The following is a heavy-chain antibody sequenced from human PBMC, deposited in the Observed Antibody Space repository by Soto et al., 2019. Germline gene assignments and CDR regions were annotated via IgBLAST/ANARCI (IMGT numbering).Heavy chain of an antibody. CDR3: ARELSSSWRFDY. V-gene: IGHV1-8*01. CDR2: MNPNSGNT. Sequence: ASVKVSRQDSVYTINSYYIKWVRQATGQGLEWMGWMNPNSGNTGYAQKFQGRVTMTRNTSISTAYMELSSLRSEDTAVYYCARELSSSWRFDYWGQGTLVTV. D-gene: IGHD6-13*01. J-gene: IGHJ4*02. CDR1: VYTINSYY.